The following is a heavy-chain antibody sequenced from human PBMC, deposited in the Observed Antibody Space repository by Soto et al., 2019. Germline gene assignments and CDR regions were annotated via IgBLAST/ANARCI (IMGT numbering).Heavy chain of an antibody. CDR1: GGSISSGGYY. D-gene: IGHD4-4*01. CDR2: IYYSGST. CDR3: ARGEDDYSNFNWFDP. V-gene: IGHV4-31*03. J-gene: IGHJ5*02. Sequence: SETLSLTCTVSGGSISSGGYYWSWIRQHQGKGLEWIGYIYYSGSTYYNPSLKSRVTISVDTSKNQFSLKLSSVTAADTAVYYCARGEDDYSNFNWFDPWGQGTLVTVSS.